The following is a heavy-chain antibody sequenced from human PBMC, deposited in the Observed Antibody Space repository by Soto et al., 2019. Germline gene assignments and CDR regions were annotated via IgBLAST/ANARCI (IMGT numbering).Heavy chain of an antibody. Sequence: GGSLRLSCAASGFTFSSYAMSWVRQAPGKGLEWVSAISGSGGSTYYADSVKGRFTISRDNSKNTLYLQMNSLRAEDTAVYYCAKDLTTVTTGFPQRLVLYYWGQGTLLTVSS. CDR1: GFTFSSYA. CDR2: ISGSGGST. CDR3: AKDLTTVTTGFPQRLVLYY. J-gene: IGHJ4*02. V-gene: IGHV3-23*01. D-gene: IGHD4-4*01.